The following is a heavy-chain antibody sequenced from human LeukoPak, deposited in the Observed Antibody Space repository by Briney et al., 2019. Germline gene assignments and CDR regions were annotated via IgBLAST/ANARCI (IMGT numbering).Heavy chain of an antibody. V-gene: IGHV3-53*01. CDR3: ARAGLVYYFDY. CDR1: GFTVNNNY. Sequence: GGSLRLSCAASGFTVNNNYMSWVRQAPGKGLEWVSGIYSGGSTYYADSVKGRFTISRDNSKNTLYLQMNSLRAVDTAVYYCARAGLVYYFDYWGQGTLVTVSS. D-gene: IGHD3/OR15-3a*01. J-gene: IGHJ4*02. CDR2: IYSGGST.